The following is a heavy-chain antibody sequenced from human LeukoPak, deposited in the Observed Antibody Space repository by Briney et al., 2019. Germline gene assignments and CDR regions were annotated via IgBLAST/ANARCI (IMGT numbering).Heavy chain of an antibody. J-gene: IGHJ4*02. CDR2: ISAYNGNT. D-gene: IGHD2-2*01. CDR3: ARDQDIVVVPAAPSAGGY. CDR1: GYTFTSYG. Sequence: ASVKVSCKASGYTFTSYGIGWVRQAPGQGLEWMGWISAYNGNTNYAQKLQGRVTMTTDTSTSTAYMELRSLRSDDTAVYYCARDQDIVVVPAAPSAGGYWGQGTLVTVSS. V-gene: IGHV1-18*01.